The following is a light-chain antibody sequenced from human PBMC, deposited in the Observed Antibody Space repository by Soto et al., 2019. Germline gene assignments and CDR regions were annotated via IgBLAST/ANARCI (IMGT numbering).Light chain of an antibody. CDR3: QKYNGAPWT. Sequence: DIQMTQSPSSLSASVGDRVSITCRASQGITNYLAWYQQKAGKAPKLLIYAASTLQSGVPSRFSGSGSGTGFSLTISSLQPEDVATYYCQKYNGAPWTFGHGTKVEIK. CDR1: QGITNY. CDR2: AAS. J-gene: IGKJ1*01. V-gene: IGKV1-27*01.